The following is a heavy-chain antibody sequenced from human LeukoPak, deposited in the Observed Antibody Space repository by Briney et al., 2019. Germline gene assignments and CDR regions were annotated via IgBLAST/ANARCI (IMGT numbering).Heavy chain of an antibody. J-gene: IGHJ4*02. Sequence: SETLSLTCIVSGVSMSSGGYYWNWIRQHPGKGLEWIGYIHYSGRTDYNPSLKSRVTISLDKAKNQFSLRLRSVTAADTAVYYCARLAPVDQIWWDGIDYWGQGTQVTVSS. D-gene: IGHD1-26*01. CDR1: GVSMSSGGYY. CDR3: ARLAPVDQIWWDGIDY. V-gene: IGHV4-31*03. CDR2: IHYSGRT.